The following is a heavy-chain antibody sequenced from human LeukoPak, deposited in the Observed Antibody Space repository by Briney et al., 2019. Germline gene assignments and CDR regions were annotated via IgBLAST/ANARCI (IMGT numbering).Heavy chain of an antibody. CDR3: ARVTTGGFHYYYMDV. CDR1: GGSFSDYY. D-gene: IGHD1-1*01. J-gene: IGHJ6*03. V-gene: IGHV4-34*01. CDR2: INHSGKN. Sequence: KPSETLSLTCAVYGGSFSDYYWSWIRQPPGKGLEWIGEINHSGKNNYNPSLNSRVTISVDTSKNQFSLKLSSVTATDTALYYCARVTTGGFHYYYMDVWGKGNTVTVSS.